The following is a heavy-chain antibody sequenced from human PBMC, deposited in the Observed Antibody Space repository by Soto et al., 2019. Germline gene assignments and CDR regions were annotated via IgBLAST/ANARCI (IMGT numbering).Heavy chain of an antibody. J-gene: IGHJ6*02. V-gene: IGHV4-39*01. CDR3: ARLVSDYGRDSV. CDR2: IYYSGRT. D-gene: IGHD4-17*01. CDR1: GGSISSSSYF. Sequence: SETLSLTCSGSGGSISSSSYFWCWIRQPPGKGLEWIGSIYYSGRTYYNPSLKSRVTRSVDTYKNQFSLKLSSVTAADTAVYYCARLVSDYGRDSVWGQGTTVTVSS.